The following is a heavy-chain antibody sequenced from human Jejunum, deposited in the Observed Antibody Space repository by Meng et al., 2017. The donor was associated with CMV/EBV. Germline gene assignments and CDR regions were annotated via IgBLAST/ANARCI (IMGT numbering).Heavy chain of an antibody. J-gene: IGHJ5*02. CDR3: ARESGSYYWFDP. V-gene: IGHV4-4*07. D-gene: IGHD1-26*01. CDR2: IYTSGST. CDR1: AGSISGYY. Sequence: QVQLQDSGPGLVKSSETLSLTCFFSAGSISGYYWSWIRQPAGKGLEWIGRIYTSGSTHYNPSLKSRLTMSVDLSNNQISLKLRSVTAADTAVYYCARESGSYYWFDPWGQGTLVTVSS.